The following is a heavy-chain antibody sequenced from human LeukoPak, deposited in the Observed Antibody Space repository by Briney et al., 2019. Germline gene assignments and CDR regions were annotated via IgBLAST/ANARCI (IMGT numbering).Heavy chain of an antibody. J-gene: IGHJ4*02. CDR1: GFTFSSYS. V-gene: IGHV3-48*01. Sequence: GGSLRLSCAASGFTFSSYSMNWVRQAPGKGLEWVSYISSSSSTIYYADSVKGRFTISRDNSKNTLYLQMNSLRAEDTAVYYCAKGVSMIVVDFDYWGQGTLVTVSS. D-gene: IGHD3-22*01. CDR2: ISSSSSTI. CDR3: AKGVSMIVVDFDY.